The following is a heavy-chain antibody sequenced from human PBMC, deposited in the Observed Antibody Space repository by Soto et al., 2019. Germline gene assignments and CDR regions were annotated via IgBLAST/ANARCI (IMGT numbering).Heavy chain of an antibody. J-gene: IGHJ4*02. V-gene: IGHV4-34*01. CDR1: GGSFSGYY. CDR3: ARIAVAGTRVDY. CDR2: INHSGST. D-gene: IGHD6-19*01. Sequence: LSLTCAVYGGSFSGYYWTWIRQPPGTGLEWIGEINHSGSTNYNPSLKSRVTISVDKSKNQFSLKLSSVTAADTAVYYCARIAVAGTRVDYWGQGTLVTVSS.